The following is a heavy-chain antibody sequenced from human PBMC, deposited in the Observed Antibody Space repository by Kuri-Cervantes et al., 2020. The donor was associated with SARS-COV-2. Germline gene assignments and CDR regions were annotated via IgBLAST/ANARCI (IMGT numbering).Heavy chain of an antibody. CDR1: GYSFTSYW. Sequence: ASVKVSCKGSGYSFTSYWIGWVRQAPGQRLEWMGWINTYTGNPTYAQGFTGRFVFSLDTSVSTAYLQISSLKAEDTAVYYCARSRRQQGIDYWGQGTLVTVSS. CDR2: INTYTGNP. J-gene: IGHJ4*02. D-gene: IGHD6-13*01. CDR3: ARSRRQQGIDY. V-gene: IGHV7-4-1*02.